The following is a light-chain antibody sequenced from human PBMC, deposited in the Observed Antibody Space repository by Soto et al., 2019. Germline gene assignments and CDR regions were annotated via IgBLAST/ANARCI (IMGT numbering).Light chain of an antibody. J-gene: IGKJ1*01. Sequence: EIGMTQSPATLSVSPGERATLSCRASQSVSSNLAWYQQKPGQAPRLLIYGASTRATGIPSRFSGGGSGTEFTHTISSLQSEDFAVYYCQQNTDWPWTFGQGTKVEIK. CDR1: QSVSSN. CDR2: GAS. CDR3: QQNTDWPWT. V-gene: IGKV3-15*01.